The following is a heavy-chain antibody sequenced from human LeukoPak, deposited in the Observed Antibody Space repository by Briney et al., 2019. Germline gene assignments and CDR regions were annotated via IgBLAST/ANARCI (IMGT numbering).Heavy chain of an antibody. CDR3: ARSYSGSSLDY. CDR2: IYSGGNT. J-gene: IGHJ4*02. D-gene: IGHD1-26*01. CDR1: GFTVSSNY. V-gene: IGHV3-53*01. Sequence: GGSLRLSCTASGFTVSSNYMSWVRQAPGKGLEWVSVIYSGGNTYYADSVKGRFTISRDNSKNTLYLQMNSLRGEDTAVYYCARSYSGSSLDYWGQGTLVTVSS.